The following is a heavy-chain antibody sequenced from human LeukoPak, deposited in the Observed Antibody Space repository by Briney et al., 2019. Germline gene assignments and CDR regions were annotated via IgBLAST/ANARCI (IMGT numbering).Heavy chain of an antibody. J-gene: IGHJ4*02. Sequence: GESLKISCEVSGYTFTSYSIAWVRQMPGKGLEWMGIIFPGDSDTRYSPSFQGLVTISADTSLSTAFLQWSSLKASDTAMYYCARLHQELEPIDYWGQGTLVTVSS. CDR3: ARLHQELEPIDY. V-gene: IGHV5-51*01. CDR2: IFPGDSDT. CDR1: GYTFTSYS. D-gene: IGHD1-1*01.